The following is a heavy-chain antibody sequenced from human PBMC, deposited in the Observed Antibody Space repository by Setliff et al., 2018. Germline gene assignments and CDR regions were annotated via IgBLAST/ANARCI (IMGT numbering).Heavy chain of an antibody. Sequence: ASVKVSCKASGYTFNNYAIDWVRQAPGQGLEWMGWINTNTGNPTYAQGFTGRFVFSLDTSVSTAYLQISSLKAEDTAVYYCASARPHFGVVIRSPPDYWGQGTLVTVSS. CDR2: INTNTGNP. CDR1: GYTFNNYA. CDR3: ASARPHFGVVIRSPPDY. V-gene: IGHV7-4-1*02. J-gene: IGHJ4*02. D-gene: IGHD3-3*01.